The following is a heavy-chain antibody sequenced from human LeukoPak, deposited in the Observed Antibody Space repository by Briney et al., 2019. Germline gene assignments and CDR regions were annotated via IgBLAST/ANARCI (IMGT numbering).Heavy chain of an antibody. J-gene: IGHJ3*01. CDR1: GGSISSSSYY. Sequence: SETLSLTCTVSGGSISSSSYYWGWIRQPPGKGLEWIGTLYYSGSTYYNPSLKSRVTISVDTSKNQFSLTLRSVTAADTAVYYCARETEKQWQYWGQGTMATVSS. D-gene: IGHD6-19*01. V-gene: IGHV4-39*02. CDR2: LYYSGST. CDR3: ARETEKQWQY.